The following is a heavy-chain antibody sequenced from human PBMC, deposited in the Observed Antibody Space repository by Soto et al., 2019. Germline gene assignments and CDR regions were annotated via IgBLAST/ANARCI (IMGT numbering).Heavy chain of an antibody. Sequence: GGSLRLSCAASGFTVSSNYMSWVRQAPGKGLEWVSVIYSGGSTYYADSVKGRFTISRDNSKNTLYLQMNSLRAEDTAVYYCARVAVQYYYGSGSYYKPYYYYGMDVWGQGTTVTVSS. CDR3: ARVAVQYYYGSGSYYKPYYYYGMDV. CDR2: IYSGGST. V-gene: IGHV3-53*01. D-gene: IGHD3-10*01. CDR1: GFTVSSNY. J-gene: IGHJ6*02.